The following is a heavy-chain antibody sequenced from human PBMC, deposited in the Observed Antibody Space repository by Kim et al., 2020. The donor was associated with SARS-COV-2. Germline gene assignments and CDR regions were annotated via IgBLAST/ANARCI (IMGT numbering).Heavy chain of an antibody. CDR3: AREGLGYCSGGSCYGDY. J-gene: IGHJ4*02. CDR2: INTNTGNP. D-gene: IGHD2-15*01. V-gene: IGHV7-4-1*02. CDR1: GYTFTSYA. Sequence: ASVKVSCKASGYTFTSYAMNWVRQAPGQGLEWMGWINTNTGNPTYAQGFTGRFVFSLDTSVSTAYLQISSLKAEDTAVYYCAREGLGYCSGGSCYGDYWGQGTLVTVSS.